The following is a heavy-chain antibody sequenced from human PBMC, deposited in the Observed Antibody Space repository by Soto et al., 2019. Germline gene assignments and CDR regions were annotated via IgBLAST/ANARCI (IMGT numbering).Heavy chain of an antibody. J-gene: IGHJ4*02. CDR1: GYAFTTYG. V-gene: IGHV1-18*01. D-gene: IGHD1-1*01. CDR3: ARGRYGDY. CDR2: ISAHNGNT. Sequence: QVHLVQSGAEVKKPGASVKVSCKGSGYAFTTYGITWVRQAPGQGLEWMGWISAHNGNTNYAQKLQGRVTVTRDTSTSTAYMELRSLKSDATAVYYSARGRYGDYWGQGAVVTVSS.